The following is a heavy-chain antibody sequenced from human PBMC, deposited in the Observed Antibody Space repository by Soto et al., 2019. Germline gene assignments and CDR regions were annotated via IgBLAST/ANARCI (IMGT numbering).Heavy chain of an antibody. CDR2: ISGRGENT. CDR3: AKDRGTGDYGVNAVEL. CDR1: GFTFSVFA. Sequence: EEQLLESGGGLVQRGGSLRLSCAASGFTFSVFAMSWVRQAPGKGLVLVSTISGRGENTYYADSVKGRFTISRDNSKNTLDLQMNSLRGEDTAVYYCAKDRGTGDYGVNAVELWGQGTMVTVSS. V-gene: IGHV3-23*01. J-gene: IGHJ3*01. D-gene: IGHD7-27*01.